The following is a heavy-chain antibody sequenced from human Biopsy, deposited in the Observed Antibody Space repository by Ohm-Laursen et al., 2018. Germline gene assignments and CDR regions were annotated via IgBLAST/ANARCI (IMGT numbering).Heavy chain of an antibody. D-gene: IGHD4-11*01. CDR3: ARDSGILNYGNFKYYHYYGMDV. V-gene: IGHV4-59*02. CDR2: IYYSVMT. Sequence: TLSLTCTVSGDSVTKYYWSWIRQPSGKGLEWIGHIYYSVMTNYNPSLQSRVSISVDTSRNQVSLTLGSVTAADTAVYYCARDSGILNYGNFKYYHYYGMDVWGQGTKATVSS. CDR1: GDSVTKYY. J-gene: IGHJ6*02.